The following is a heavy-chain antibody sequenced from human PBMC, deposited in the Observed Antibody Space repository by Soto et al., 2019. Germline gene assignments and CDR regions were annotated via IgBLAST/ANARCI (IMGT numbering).Heavy chain of an antibody. V-gene: IGHV4-61*08. Sequence: SETLSLTCAVSGGSISSGGYSWSWIRQPPGKGLEWIGYIYHSGSTNYNPSLKSRVTISVDTSKNQFSLKLSSVTAADTAVYYCARDRRNNWFDPWGQGTLVTVSS. CDR2: IYHSGST. J-gene: IGHJ5*02. CDR3: ARDRRNNWFDP. CDR1: GGSISSGGYS.